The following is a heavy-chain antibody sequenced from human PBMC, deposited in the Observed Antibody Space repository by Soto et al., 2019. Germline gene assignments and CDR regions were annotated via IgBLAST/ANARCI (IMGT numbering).Heavy chain of an antibody. CDR2: ISYDGSNK. CDR1: GFTFSSYA. J-gene: IGHJ6*02. V-gene: IGHV3-30-3*01. Sequence: LRLSCAASGFTFSSYAMHWVRQAPGKGLEWVAVISYDGSNKYYADSVKGRFTISRDNSKNTLYLQMNSLRAEDTAVYYCARAPAYYYYYGMDVWGQGTTVTVSS. CDR3: ARAPAYYYYYGMDV. D-gene: IGHD2-2*01.